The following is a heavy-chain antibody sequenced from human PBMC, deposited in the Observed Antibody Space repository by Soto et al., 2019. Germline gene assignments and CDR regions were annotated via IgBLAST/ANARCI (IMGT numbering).Heavy chain of an antibody. CDR3: ALMPKFEVDLET. Sequence: QVQLVQSGAEVREPGASVKVSCKASGYSFTPYYMHWVRQAPGQGLEWMGMINPRSGSTTHAQNFQGRVTMTSDTSTSTVYMELNSLRFEDTAVYSCALMPKFEVDLETWGQGTRVTVSS. CDR1: GYSFTPYY. V-gene: IGHV1-46*03. D-gene: IGHD3-3*01. J-gene: IGHJ5*02. CDR2: INPRSGST.